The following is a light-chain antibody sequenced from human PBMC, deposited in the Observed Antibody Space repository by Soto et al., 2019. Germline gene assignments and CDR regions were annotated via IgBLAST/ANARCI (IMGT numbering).Light chain of an antibody. Sequence: DIQMTQSPPTLSASVGDRVTITCRASQSISSWLAWYKQNPGKAPKIMIYDASSLESGVPSRFRGSGSGTEFTLTISSLQPDYFATYYCQQYNSYPLTFGGGTNVDIK. CDR3: QQYNSYPLT. J-gene: IGKJ4*01. CDR1: QSISSW. CDR2: DAS. V-gene: IGKV1-5*01.